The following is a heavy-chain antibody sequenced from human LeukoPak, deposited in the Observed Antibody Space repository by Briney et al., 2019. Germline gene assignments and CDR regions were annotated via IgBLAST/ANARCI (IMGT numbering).Heavy chain of an antibody. CDR1: GDSINSLDL. J-gene: IGHJ4*02. Sequence: SGTLSLTCTVSGDSINSLDLWSWVRQPPGKGLEWIGEMYLSGTTHSNPSAKSRVTISIDKSKNQFFLNLSSVTAADTAVYYCAGLVGRYSSGLYYYYFDYWGQGTLVSVSS. V-gene: IGHV4-4*02. CDR3: AGLVGRYSSGLYYYYFDY. CDR2: MYLSGTT. D-gene: IGHD3-22*01.